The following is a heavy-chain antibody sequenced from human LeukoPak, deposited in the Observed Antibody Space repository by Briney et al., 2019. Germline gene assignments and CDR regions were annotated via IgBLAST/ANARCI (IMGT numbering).Heavy chain of an antibody. D-gene: IGHD2-21*02. V-gene: IGHV1-2*02. CDR1: GYTFTVYY. CDR2: INPNSGGT. CDR3: ARDYDSYSLFDC. J-gene: IGHJ4*02. Sequence: ASVKVSCKASGYTFTVYYMHWVRHAPGQGLEWMVCINPNSGGTNYAQKFQGRVTMTRDTAISTAYMELSRLRSRNTAVFFCARDYDSYSLFDCWGQRTLVTV.